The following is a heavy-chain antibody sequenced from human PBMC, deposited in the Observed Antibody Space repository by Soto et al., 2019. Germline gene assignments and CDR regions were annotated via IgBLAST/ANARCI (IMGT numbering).Heavy chain of an antibody. CDR1: GGSFSCFY. V-gene: IGHV4-34*01. Sequence: SETLSLTCAVHGGSFSCFYWTWIRQPPGKGLEWIGEINHSGSSNYNPPLKSRVTMSLDTSRNQFSLSLNSVTAADTAVYYCARMAGPWYFDLWGRGTLVTVSS. J-gene: IGHJ2*01. CDR3: ARMAGPWYFDL. CDR2: INHSGSS.